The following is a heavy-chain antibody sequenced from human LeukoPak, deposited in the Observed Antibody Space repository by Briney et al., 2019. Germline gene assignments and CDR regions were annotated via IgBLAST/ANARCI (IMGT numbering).Heavy chain of an antibody. D-gene: IGHD1-26*01. J-gene: IGHJ4*02. CDR1: GGSISSSNW. Sequence: PSETLSLTCAVSGGSISSSNWWSWVRQPPGKGLEWIGEIYHSGSTNYNPSLKSQVTISVDKSKNQFSLKLSSVTAADTAVYYCASSGQFSYWAYFDYWGQGTLVTVSS. CDR2: IYHSGST. V-gene: IGHV4-4*02. CDR3: ASSGQFSYWAYFDY.